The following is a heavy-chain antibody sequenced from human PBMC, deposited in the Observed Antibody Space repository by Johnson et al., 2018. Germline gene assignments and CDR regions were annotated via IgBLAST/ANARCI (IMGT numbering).Heavy chain of an antibody. D-gene: IGHD3-16*01. V-gene: IGHV3-30-3*01. CDR1: GFILSNYA. CDR3: ARVYEGAFDI. CDR2: ISHVGSNK. J-gene: IGHJ3*02. Sequence: QVQLVQAGGGVVQPGRSLRLSCAASGFILSNYAMHWVRQAPAKGLEWVAVISHVGSNKNYANSIKDRFTISRDNSKNTLYLQMNSLRAEDTAVYYCARVYEGAFDIWGQGTMVTVSS.